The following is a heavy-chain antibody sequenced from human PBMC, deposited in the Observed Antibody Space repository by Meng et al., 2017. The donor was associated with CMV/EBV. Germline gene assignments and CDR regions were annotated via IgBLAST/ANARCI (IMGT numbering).Heavy chain of an antibody. Sequence: HRWGAGLLRPPGPLSLSCAVYGGSFSGYYWSWIRQPTGKGLEWIGEINHSGSTNYNPSLKSRVTISVDTSKNQFSLKLSSVTAADTAVYYCARGVGATGKADYWGQGTLVTVSS. J-gene: IGHJ4*02. D-gene: IGHD1-26*01. CDR1: GGSFSGYY. CDR3: ARGVGATGKADY. CDR2: INHSGST. V-gene: IGHV4-34*01.